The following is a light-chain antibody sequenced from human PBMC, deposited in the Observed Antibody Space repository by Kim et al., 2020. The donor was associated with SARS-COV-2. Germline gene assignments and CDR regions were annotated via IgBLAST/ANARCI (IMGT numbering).Light chain of an antibody. V-gene: IGKV3-11*01. CDR3: QQRGSWPPALT. CDR2: DAA. CDR1: HNVDSN. Sequence: PGGSLNLPCRARHNVDSNLAWYQQTPGQPPRLLIYDAAIRAAGIPDRFSGSGSGTDVTLTIGSLAPEDFAVYYCQQRGSWPPALTFGGGTKVDIK. J-gene: IGKJ4*01.